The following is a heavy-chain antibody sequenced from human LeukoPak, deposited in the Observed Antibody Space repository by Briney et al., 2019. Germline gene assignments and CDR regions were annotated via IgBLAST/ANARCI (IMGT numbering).Heavy chain of an antibody. Sequence: PGGSLRLSCAASGFTFTNYWMHWVRQAPGMGLVWVSRLPPDELDIIYADSVKGRFTVSRDNAKNTLYLQMNSLGAEDTAVYYCAREGPWPVDYWGQGTLVTVSS. CDR3: AREGPWPVDY. CDR1: GFTFTNYW. V-gene: IGHV3-74*01. CDR2: LPPDELDI. J-gene: IGHJ4*02.